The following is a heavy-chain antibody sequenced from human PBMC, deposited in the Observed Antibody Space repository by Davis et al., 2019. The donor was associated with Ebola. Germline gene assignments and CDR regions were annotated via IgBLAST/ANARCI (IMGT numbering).Heavy chain of an antibody. J-gene: IGHJ4*02. CDR2: ISSNGGST. CDR3: ARAAFPYYYGSGSPYYFDY. Sequence: GGSLRLSCAASGFTFSSYAMSWVRQAPGKGLEYVSAISSNGGSTYYANSVKGRFTISRDNSKNTLYLQMGSLRAEDMAVYYCARAAFPYYYGSGSPYYFDYWGQGTLVTVSS. V-gene: IGHV3-64*01. D-gene: IGHD3-10*01. CDR1: GFTFSSYA.